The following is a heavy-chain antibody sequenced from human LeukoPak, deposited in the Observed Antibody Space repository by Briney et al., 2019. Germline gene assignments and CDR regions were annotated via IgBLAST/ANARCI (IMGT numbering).Heavy chain of an antibody. J-gene: IGHJ4*02. Sequence: GRSLRLSCAASGFTFSSYGMHWVRQAPGKGLEWVAVISYDGSNKYYADSVKGRFTISRDNSKNTLYLQMNSLRAEGTAVYYCAKDGEYYDSSGYYFDYWGQGTLVTVSS. V-gene: IGHV3-30*18. CDR1: GFTFSSYG. CDR3: AKDGEYYDSSGYYFDY. D-gene: IGHD3-22*01. CDR2: ISYDGSNK.